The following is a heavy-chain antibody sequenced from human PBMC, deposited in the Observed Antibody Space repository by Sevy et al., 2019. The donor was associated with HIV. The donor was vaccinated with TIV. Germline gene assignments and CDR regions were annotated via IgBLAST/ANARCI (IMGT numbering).Heavy chain of an antibody. D-gene: IGHD6-13*01. CDR1: GFTFSSYW. CDR3: AREGIAAAADWYFDL. Sequence: GGSLRLSCAASGFTFSSYWMHWVRQAPGKGLVWVSRMNSDGSSTSYADSVKGRFTISRDNAKNTLYLQMNSLRAEDTAVYYCAREGIAAAADWYFDLWGRGTLVTVSS. V-gene: IGHV3-74*01. CDR2: MNSDGSST. J-gene: IGHJ2*01.